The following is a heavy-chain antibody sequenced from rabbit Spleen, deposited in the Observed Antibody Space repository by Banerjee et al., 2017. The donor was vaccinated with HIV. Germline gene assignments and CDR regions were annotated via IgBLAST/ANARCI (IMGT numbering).Heavy chain of an antibody. CDR1: GVSFSGDSFSGDSY. D-gene: IGHD2-1*01. CDR3: VRDLGYDDYSEKGYFNL. V-gene: IGHV1S40*01. Sequence: QSLEESGGDLVKPGASLTLTCIASGVSFSGDSFSGDSYMCWVRQAPGKGLEWIVCIYSGSSGDTYYASWAKGRFTITRSTSLNTVTLQLNSLTAADTATYFCVRDLGYDDYSEKGYFNLWGPGTLVTVS. J-gene: IGHJ4*01. CDR2: IYSGSSGDT.